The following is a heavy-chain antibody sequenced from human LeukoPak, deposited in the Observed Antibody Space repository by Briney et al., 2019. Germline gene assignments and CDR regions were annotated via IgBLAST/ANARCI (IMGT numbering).Heavy chain of an antibody. Sequence: GGSLRPSCAASGFTFSSYGMHWVRQAPGKGLEWVAVIWYDGSNKYYADSVKGRFTISRDNSKNTLYLQMNSLRAEDTAVYYCAREVPEYQLPFDYWGQGTLVTVSS. CDR1: GFTFSSYG. V-gene: IGHV3-33*01. CDR2: IWYDGSNK. D-gene: IGHD2-2*01. CDR3: AREVPEYQLPFDY. J-gene: IGHJ4*02.